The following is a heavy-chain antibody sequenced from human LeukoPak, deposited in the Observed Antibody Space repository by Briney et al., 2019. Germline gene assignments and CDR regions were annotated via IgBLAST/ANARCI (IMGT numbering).Heavy chain of an antibody. V-gene: IGHV1-2*02. CDR2: INPKSGGT. D-gene: IGHD3-9*01. CDR3: ARSGTGILTGYWFDY. Sequence: ASVKVSCKTSGYTFTAYYVHWVRQAPGQGPEWMGWINPKSGGTHSAQKFQGRVTMTRDTSISTAYMELSSLRPDDTAVYYCARSGTGILTGYWFDYWGQGSLVTVSS. J-gene: IGHJ4*02. CDR1: GYTFTAYY.